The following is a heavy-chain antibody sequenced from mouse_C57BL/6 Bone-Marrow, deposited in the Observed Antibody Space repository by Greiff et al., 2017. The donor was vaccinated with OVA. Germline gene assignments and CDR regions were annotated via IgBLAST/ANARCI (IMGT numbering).Heavy chain of an antibody. J-gene: IGHJ4*01. CDR3: TRIVRRGGRAMDY. D-gene: IGHD2-14*01. V-gene: IGHV14-4*01. CDR1: GFNIKDDY. Sequence: VQLQQSGAELVRPGASVKLSCTASGFNIKDDYMHWVKQRPEQGLEWIGWIDPENGDTEYASKFQGKATITADTSSNTAYLQLSSLTSEDTAVYYCTRIVRRGGRAMDYWGQGTSVTVSS. CDR2: IDPENGDT.